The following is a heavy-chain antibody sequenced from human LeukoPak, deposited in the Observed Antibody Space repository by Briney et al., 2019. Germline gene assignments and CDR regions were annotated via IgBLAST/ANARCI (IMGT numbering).Heavy chain of an antibody. CDR1: GFSLSTSGVG. D-gene: IGHD3-3*01. Sequence: SGPTLVKPTQTLTLTCTFSGFSLSTSGVGVGWIREPPGKALEWLALIYWNDDKRYSPSLKSRLTITKDTSKNQVVLTMTNMDPVDTATYYCAHRGDGYDFWSGYYPTYNWFDPWGQGTLVTVSS. CDR2: IYWNDDK. V-gene: IGHV2-5*01. J-gene: IGHJ5*02. CDR3: AHRGDGYDFWSGYYPTYNWFDP.